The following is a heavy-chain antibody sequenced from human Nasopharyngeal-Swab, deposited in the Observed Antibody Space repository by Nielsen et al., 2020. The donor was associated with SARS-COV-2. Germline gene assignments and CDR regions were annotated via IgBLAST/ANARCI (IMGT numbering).Heavy chain of an antibody. J-gene: IGHJ4*02. V-gene: IGHV3-53*01. CDR2: IYSGGST. Sequence: GSLKISGAASGFTVSSNYMSWVRQAPGKGLEWVSVIYSGGSTYYADSVKGRFAISRDNSKNTLYLQMNSLRAEDTAVYYCARDQVGATLAYWGQGTLVTVSS. CDR1: GFTVSSNY. CDR3: ARDQVGATLAY. D-gene: IGHD1-26*01.